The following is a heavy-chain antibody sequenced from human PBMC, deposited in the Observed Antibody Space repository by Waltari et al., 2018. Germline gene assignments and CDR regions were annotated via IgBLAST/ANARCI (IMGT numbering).Heavy chain of an antibody. CDR2: IYFSGST. CDR3: AGSLRGYNPGDY. D-gene: IGHD5-12*01. V-gene: IGHV4-30-4*01. J-gene: IGHJ4*02. CDR1: GGSINSDDYY. Sequence: QVQLQESGPGLVNPSQTLSLTCSVSGGSINSDDYYWSWVRQPLGKGLEWIGYIYFSGSTSFNPSLKSRVTMSIDTSKNQFTLHLTSVTAADTAVYYCAGSLRGYNPGDYWGQGTLITVSS.